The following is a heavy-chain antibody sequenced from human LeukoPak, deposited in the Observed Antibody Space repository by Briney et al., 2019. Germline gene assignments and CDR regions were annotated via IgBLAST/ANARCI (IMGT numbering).Heavy chain of an antibody. J-gene: IGHJ6*02. Sequence: ASVKVSCKASGYTFTSYAMHWVRQAPGQRLEWMGWINAGNGNTKYSQKFQGRVTITRDTSASTAYMELSSLRSEDTAVYYCARGGRTTSSSSVSGYYYYGMDVWGQGPRSPSP. V-gene: IGHV1-3*01. CDR1: GYTFTSYA. D-gene: IGHD6-6*01. CDR3: ARGGRTTSSSSVSGYYYYGMDV. CDR2: INAGNGNT.